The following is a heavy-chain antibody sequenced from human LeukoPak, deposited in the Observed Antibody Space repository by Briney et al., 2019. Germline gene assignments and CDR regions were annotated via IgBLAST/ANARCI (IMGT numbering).Heavy chain of an antibody. V-gene: IGHV3-23*01. CDR2: ISGSGGST. Sequence: GGSLRLSCAASGFTFSSYAMSWVRQAPGKGLEWVSAISGSGGSTYYADSVKGRFTISRDNSKNTLYLQMNSLRAEDTAVYYCAKDRAPVPAARVPSDYYMDVWGKGTTVTVSS. CDR3: AKDRAPVPAARVPSDYYMDV. CDR1: GFTFSSYA. J-gene: IGHJ6*03. D-gene: IGHD2-2*01.